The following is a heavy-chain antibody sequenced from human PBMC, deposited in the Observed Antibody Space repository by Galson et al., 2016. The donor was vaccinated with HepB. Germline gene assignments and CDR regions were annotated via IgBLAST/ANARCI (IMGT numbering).Heavy chain of an antibody. J-gene: IGHJ4*02. D-gene: IGHD3-22*01. V-gene: IGHV3-23*01. Sequence: SLRLSCAASGFTFSNYVMTWVRQAPGKGLEWASAISVSGDRTYYADSLRGRFTISRDNSKNTLYLEMNSLRAEDTAVYYCAKDSSAYGWYFDYWGQGTLVTVSS. CDR3: AKDSSAYGWYFDY. CDR2: ISVSGDRT. CDR1: GFTFSNYV.